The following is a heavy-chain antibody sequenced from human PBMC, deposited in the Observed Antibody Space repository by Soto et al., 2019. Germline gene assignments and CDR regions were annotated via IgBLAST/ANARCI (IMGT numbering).Heavy chain of an antibody. Sequence: PGGSLRLSCAASGFTFSSYGMHWVRQAPGKGLEWVAAISYNGSNIYYADSVKGRFTISRDNAKNSLYLQMNSLRAEDTAVYYCARAPNGYSSGWGYYYYYMDVWGKGTTVTVSS. CDR2: ISYNGSNI. V-gene: IGHV3-21*01. CDR3: ARAPNGYSSGWGYYYYYMDV. CDR1: GFTFSSYG. D-gene: IGHD6-19*01. J-gene: IGHJ6*03.